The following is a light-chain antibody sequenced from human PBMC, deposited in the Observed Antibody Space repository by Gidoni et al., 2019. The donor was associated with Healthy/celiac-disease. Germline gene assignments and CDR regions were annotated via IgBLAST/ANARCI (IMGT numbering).Light chain of an antibody. CDR1: QGISSA. CDR2: DAS. V-gene: IGKV1D-13*01. Sequence: AIQLTQSPSSLSASVGDRVTITCRASQGISSALAWYQQKPGKAPKLLIYDASSLESGVPSRFSGSGSGTDFTLTISSLQPEDFAIYYCQQCNNYPPLTFGGGTKVEIK. CDR3: QQCNNYPPLT. J-gene: IGKJ4*01.